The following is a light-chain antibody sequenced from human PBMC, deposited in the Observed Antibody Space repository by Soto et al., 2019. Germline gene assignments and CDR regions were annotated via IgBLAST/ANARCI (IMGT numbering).Light chain of an antibody. CDR3: GTWDSSLSAGRV. Sequence: VLTQPPSVSAAPGQKVTISCSGSSSNIGNNYVSWYQQLPGTAPKLLIYDNNKRPSGIPDRFSGSKSGTSATLGITGLQTGDEADYYCGTWDSSLSAGRVFGTGTKVTVL. CDR2: DNN. CDR1: SSNIGNNY. V-gene: IGLV1-51*01. J-gene: IGLJ1*01.